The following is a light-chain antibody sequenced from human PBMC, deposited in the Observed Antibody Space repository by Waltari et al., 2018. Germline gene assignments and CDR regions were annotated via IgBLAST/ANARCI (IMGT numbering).Light chain of an antibody. V-gene: IGKV3-20*01. J-gene: IGKJ2*01. Sequence: SLSPGERATLSCRASQSVDNTYLAWYQKKPGQAPRLLIFAASNRATGIPDRFSGGGSGTDFILTISRVEPEDFAVYYCQQYGGSLPYTFGQGTKLEIK. CDR1: QSVDNTY. CDR2: AAS. CDR3: QQYGGSLPYT.